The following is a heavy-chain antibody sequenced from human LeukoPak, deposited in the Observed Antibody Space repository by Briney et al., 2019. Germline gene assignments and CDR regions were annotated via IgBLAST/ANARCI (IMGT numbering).Heavy chain of an antibody. D-gene: IGHD6-19*01. V-gene: IGHV3-30*18. CDR2: ISHDGIYK. CDR3: AKDRSTGWYAGFDF. J-gene: IGHJ5*01. Sequence: GGSLRLSCAASGFTFSSYGMHWVRQAPGKGLEWVAYISHDGIYKNYTDSVKGRFTIARDNSKTTLYLQMISLRPEDTAVYYCAKDRSTGWYAGFDFWGQGTLVTVSS. CDR1: GFTFSSYG.